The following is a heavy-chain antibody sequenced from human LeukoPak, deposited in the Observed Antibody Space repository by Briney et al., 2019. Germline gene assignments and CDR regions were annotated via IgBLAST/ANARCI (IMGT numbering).Heavy chain of an antibody. D-gene: IGHD6-13*01. CDR1: GGSISTDDYW. Sequence: SETLSLTCTVSGGSISTDDYWWGWIRQSPGRGLEWIGSIFYTGSTHYNPSLQNRLTTSVDTSKNQFSLKLSSVTAADTAVYYCASQAADSSSWTYYFDYWGQGTLVTVSS. CDR3: ASQAADSSSWTYYFDY. J-gene: IGHJ4*02. CDR2: IFYTGST. V-gene: IGHV4-39*01.